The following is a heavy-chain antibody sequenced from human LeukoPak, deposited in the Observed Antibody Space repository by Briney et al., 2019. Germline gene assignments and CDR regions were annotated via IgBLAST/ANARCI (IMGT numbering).Heavy chain of an antibody. CDR3: ARVSGYALWFDP. D-gene: IGHD5-12*01. CDR1: GGSFSGYY. Sequence: SETLSLTCAVYGGSFSGYYWSWIRQPPGKGLEWMGEINHSGSTNYNPSLKSRVTLSVDASKNQFSLKLSSVTVADTAVFLCARVSGYALWFDPRGQGTLVTVSS. V-gene: IGHV4-34*01. J-gene: IGHJ5*02. CDR2: INHSGST.